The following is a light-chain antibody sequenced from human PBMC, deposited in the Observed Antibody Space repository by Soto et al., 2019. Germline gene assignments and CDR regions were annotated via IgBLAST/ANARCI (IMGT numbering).Light chain of an antibody. Sequence: DIQMTQSPSSVPASLGDRVTITCRAGQGISSWLAWYQQKPGKAPKLLIYGASTLQSGVPSRFRGSGSGTDFTLTISNLQPEDFATYYCQQLNAYPLTFGQGTRLEIK. J-gene: IGKJ5*01. CDR3: QQLNAYPLT. V-gene: IGKV1D-12*01. CDR2: GAS. CDR1: QGISSW.